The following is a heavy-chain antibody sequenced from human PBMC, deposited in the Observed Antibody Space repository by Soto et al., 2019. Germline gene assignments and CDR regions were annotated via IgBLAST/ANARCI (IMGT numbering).Heavy chain of an antibody. J-gene: IGHJ6*03. D-gene: IGHD3-10*01. Sequence: ASVKVSCKASGYTFTGYYMHWVRQAPGQGLEWMGWINPNSSGTNYAQKFQGWVTMTRDTSISTAYMELSRLRSDDTAVYYCARDLGSGSYYSGDYYYYYMDVWGKGTTVTVSS. CDR1: GYTFTGYY. CDR3: ARDLGSGSYYSGDYYYYYMDV. V-gene: IGHV1-2*04. CDR2: INPNSSGT.